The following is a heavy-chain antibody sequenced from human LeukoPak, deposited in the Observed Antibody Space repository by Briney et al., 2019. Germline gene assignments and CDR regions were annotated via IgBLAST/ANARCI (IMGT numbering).Heavy chain of an antibody. J-gene: IGHJ4*02. CDR3: ARVLVVVAATRSRPFDY. CDR2: IKRDGSEK. D-gene: IGHD2-15*01. Sequence: PGGSLRHSCAASGFTFSSYWMSWVRQAPGKGLEWVANIKRDGSEKYYVDSVKGRFTISRDNAKNSLYLQMNSLRAEDTAVYYCARVLVVVAATRSRPFDYWGQGTLVTVSS. CDR1: GFTFSSYW. V-gene: IGHV3-7*01.